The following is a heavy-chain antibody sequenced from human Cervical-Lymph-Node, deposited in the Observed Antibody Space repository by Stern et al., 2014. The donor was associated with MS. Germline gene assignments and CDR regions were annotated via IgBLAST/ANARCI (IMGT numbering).Heavy chain of an antibody. J-gene: IGHJ6*02. D-gene: IGHD6-6*01. V-gene: IGHV3-33*01. CDR2: IWYDGSNK. Sequence: VQLVESGGGVVQPGRSLRLSCAASGFTFSSYGMHWVRQAPGKGLEWVAVIWYDGSNKYYADSVKGRFTISRDNSKNTLYLQMNSLRAEDTAVYYCARDSAPRPYYYYYYGMDVWGQGTTVTVSS. CDR1: GFTFSSYG. CDR3: ARDSAPRPYYYYYYGMDV.